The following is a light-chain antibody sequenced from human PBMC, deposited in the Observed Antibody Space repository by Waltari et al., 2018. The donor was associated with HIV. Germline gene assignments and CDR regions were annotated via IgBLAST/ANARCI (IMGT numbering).Light chain of an antibody. J-gene: IGLJ2*01. CDR1: ALPKQY. Sequence: SYELTQPPSVSVSPGQTARITCSGDALPKQYAYWYQQKPGQAPVLVIYKDSERPSVIPERFSGSSSGTTVTLTISGVQAEDEADYYCQSADSSGTVVFGGGTKLTVL. V-gene: IGLV3-25*03. CDR2: KDS. CDR3: QSADSSGTVV.